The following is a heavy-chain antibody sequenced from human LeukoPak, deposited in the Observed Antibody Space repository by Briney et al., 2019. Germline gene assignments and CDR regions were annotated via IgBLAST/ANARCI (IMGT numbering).Heavy chain of an antibody. D-gene: IGHD7-27*01. Sequence: VASVKVSCKASGYSFTNYDINWVRQATGHGLEWMGWMNPNSGTVGYAQKFQGRVTMTRNASISAAYMELSSLTSEDAAVYYCTRGASDYWGENYFDYWGQGSLVTVSS. CDR1: GYSFTNYD. J-gene: IGHJ4*02. CDR3: TRGASDYWGENYFDY. CDR2: MNPNSGTV. V-gene: IGHV1-8*01.